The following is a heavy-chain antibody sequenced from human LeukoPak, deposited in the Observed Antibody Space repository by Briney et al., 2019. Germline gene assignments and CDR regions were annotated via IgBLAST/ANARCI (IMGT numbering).Heavy chain of an antibody. Sequence: SETLSLTCAVSGYSISSGYYWGWIRQPQGKVLEWIGNIYDSGSTYYNPSLKSRVTISVDTSKNLFSLKLSSVTAADTAVYYCAIHAVGYYYDRSGYYSAFDIWGQGTMVTVSS. CDR3: AIHAVGYYYDRSGYYSAFDI. J-gene: IGHJ3*02. CDR2: IYDSGST. V-gene: IGHV4-38-2*01. D-gene: IGHD3-22*01. CDR1: GYSISSGYY.